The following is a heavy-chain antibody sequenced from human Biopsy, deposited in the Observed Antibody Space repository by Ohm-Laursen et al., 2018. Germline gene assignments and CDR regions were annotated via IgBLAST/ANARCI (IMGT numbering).Heavy chain of an antibody. D-gene: IGHD3-9*01. V-gene: IGHV1-69*06. J-gene: IGHJ1*01. CDR1: GDTFSNYG. CDR2: NIPILGTG. Sequence: SSVKVSCKAPGDTFSNYGVNWVRQAPGQGLEWLGGNIPILGTGNYAQKFQDRVTVAADTSTSTATMELRSLRSDDTAVYYCATKLTGYFHHWGQGTLVIVSS. CDR3: ATKLTGYFHH.